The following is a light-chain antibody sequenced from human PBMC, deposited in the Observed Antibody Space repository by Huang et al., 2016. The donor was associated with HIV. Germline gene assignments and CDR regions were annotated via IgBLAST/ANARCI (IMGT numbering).Light chain of an antibody. Sequence: ELLMTQSPATLSVSPGDRATLSCRASQSVSSNLAWYKHKPGQPPKLLLYGSSTRATGIPARFSGSGSGTDFNLTISILQSDDFAVYYCQQYNNWPPNTFGQGTKVEIK. V-gene: IGKV3-15*01. CDR3: QQYNNWPPNT. CDR2: GSS. J-gene: IGKJ2*01. CDR1: QSVSSN.